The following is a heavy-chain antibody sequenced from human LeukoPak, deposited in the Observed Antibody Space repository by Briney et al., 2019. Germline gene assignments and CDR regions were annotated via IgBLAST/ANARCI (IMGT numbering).Heavy chain of an antibody. CDR1: GDSISSYY. D-gene: IGHD6-19*01. V-gene: IGHV4-59*12. J-gene: IGHJ4*02. Sequence: PSETLSLTCTVSGDSISSYYWTWIRQPPGKGLEWIGYIHYSGNTNYNPSLKSRVTMSVDASKNQFSLQLSSVTAADTAVYYCARDQLAGTLHYWGQGTLVTVSS. CDR3: ARDQLAGTLHY. CDR2: IHYSGNT.